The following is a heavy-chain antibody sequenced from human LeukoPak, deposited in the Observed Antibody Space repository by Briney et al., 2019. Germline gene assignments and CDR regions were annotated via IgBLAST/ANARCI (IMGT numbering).Heavy chain of an antibody. CDR2: IKQDGSEK. V-gene: IGHV3-7*01. Sequence: GGSLRLSCAASGFTFSSYWMSWVRQAPGKGLEGVAKIKQDGSEKYYVDSVKGPFTISRDNAKNSLYLQMNSLRAEDTAVYYCARVRGDGYNYNYYYYMDVWGKGTTVTVSS. D-gene: IGHD5-24*01. CDR1: GFTFSSYW. CDR3: ARVRGDGYNYNYYYYMDV. J-gene: IGHJ6*03.